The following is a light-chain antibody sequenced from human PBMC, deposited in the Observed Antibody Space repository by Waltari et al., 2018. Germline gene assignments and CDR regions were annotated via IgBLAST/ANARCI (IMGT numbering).Light chain of an antibody. V-gene: IGLV2-11*01. CDR2: EVS. Sequence: QAALTQPRSVSGSPGQSVTISCTGTSSDIGNYNYVSWYLQHPGTAPKLMIYEVSKRPSVVSDRFSGSKSGNTASLTISGLQAEDEADYYCSSYAGSNTWLFGGGTRLTVL. CDR1: SSDIGNYNY. J-gene: IGLJ2*01. CDR3: SSYAGSNTWL.